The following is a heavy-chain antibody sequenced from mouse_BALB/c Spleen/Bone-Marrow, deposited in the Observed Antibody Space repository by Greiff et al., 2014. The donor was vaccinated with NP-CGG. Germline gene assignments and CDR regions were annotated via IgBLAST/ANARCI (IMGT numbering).Heavy chain of an antibody. V-gene: IGHV1-67*01. Sequence: VQLQQSGPELVRPGVSVKISCNGSGYKFTDYAMHWVKQSHAKSLEWIGLISTYSGNTHYNQKFKGKATMTVDKSSSTAYMELARLTSEDSAIYYCARNFYGSAYFDFWGQGSTLTVSS. CDR3: ARNFYGSAYFDF. CDR1: GYKFTDYA. D-gene: IGHD1-1*01. J-gene: IGHJ2*01. CDR2: ISTYSGNT.